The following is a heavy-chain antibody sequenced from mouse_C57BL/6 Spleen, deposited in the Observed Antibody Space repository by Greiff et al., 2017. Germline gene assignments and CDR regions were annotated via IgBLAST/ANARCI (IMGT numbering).Heavy chain of an antibody. D-gene: IGHD6-1*01. CDR3: ARGGGREGDYMDY. V-gene: IGHV1-55*01. CDR2: IYPGSGST. J-gene: IGHJ2*01. CDR1: GSTFTSYW. Sequence: QVQLQQPGAELVKPGASVKMSCTASGSTFTSYWLTWVKQRPGQGLEWIGDIYPGSGSTNYNEKFKSKATLTVDTSSSTAYMQLSSLTSEDSAVYYGARGGGREGDYMDYWGQGTTLTVAA.